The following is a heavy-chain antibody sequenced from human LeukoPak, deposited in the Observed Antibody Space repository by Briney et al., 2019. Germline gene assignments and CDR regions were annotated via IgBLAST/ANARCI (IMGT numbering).Heavy chain of an antibody. J-gene: IGHJ4*02. V-gene: IGHV1-18*01. Sequence: ASVKVSCRASGYTFTSYVISWVRQAPGKGLEWLAGIRANIGGTNNAQKLQGRVTMTTDTTTSTAYMELRSLRSDDTAVYYCARLSPTLFLRSSRRKYYFDYWGQGTLVTVSS. CDR2: IRANIGGT. CDR1: GYTFTSYV. CDR3: ARLSPTLFLRSSRRKYYFDY. D-gene: IGHD6-13*01.